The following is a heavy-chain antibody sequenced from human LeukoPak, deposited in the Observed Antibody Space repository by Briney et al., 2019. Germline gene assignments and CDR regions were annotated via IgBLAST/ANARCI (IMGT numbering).Heavy chain of an antibody. D-gene: IGHD6-19*01. J-gene: IGHJ1*01. CDR2: IYHSGST. CDR3: ATNGWYCLDH. Sequence: SETLSLTCAVSGGSISSDNWWSWVRQPPGKGLEWIGEIYHSGSTHYNPSLQSRVTISVDKSNNHFSLRLTSVTAADTAVYYCATNGWYCLDHWGQGALVTVSS. V-gene: IGHV4-4*02. CDR1: GGSISSDNW.